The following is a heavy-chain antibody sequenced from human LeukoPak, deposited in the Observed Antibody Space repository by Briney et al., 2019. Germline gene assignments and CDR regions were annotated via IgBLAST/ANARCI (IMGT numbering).Heavy chain of an antibody. CDR2: IILIFGTA. CDR1: GGAFSSYA. V-gene: IGHV1-69*13. J-gene: IGHJ3*02. CDR3: AKSNGYGLVDI. D-gene: IGHD3-10*01. Sequence: SVKVSCKASGGAFSSYAISWVRQAPGQGLEWMGGIILIFGTANYAQKFQGRVTITADESTSTAYIELSSLRSEDTAVYYCAKSNGYGLVDIWGQGTMVTVSS.